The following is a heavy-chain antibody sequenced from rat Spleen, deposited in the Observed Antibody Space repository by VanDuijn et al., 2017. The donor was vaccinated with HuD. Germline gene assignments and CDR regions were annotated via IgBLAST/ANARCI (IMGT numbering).Heavy chain of an antibody. Sequence: QVQLKESGPGLVPPSQTLSLACTVSGFLLTDNSVHWLRQPPGRGLEWMGGIWGDGSTSYNSALKSRLSISRDTSKSQVLLKMNSLQTEDTAMYFCARSGKYYYDGSYYYVHFDYWGQGVMVTVSS. J-gene: IGHJ2*01. D-gene: IGHD1-12*02. CDR1: GFLLTDNS. CDR2: IWGDGST. V-gene: IGHV2-1*01. CDR3: ARSGKYYYDGSYYYVHFDY.